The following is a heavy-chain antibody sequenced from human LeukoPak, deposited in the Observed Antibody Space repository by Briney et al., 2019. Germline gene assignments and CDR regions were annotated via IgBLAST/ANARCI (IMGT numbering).Heavy chain of an antibody. Sequence: ASVKVSCKASGYTFTSYYMHWVRQAPGQGLEWMGIINPSGGSTSYAQKFQGRVTMTRDTSTSTVYMELSSLRSEDTAVYYCARSLLYYDFWSGYSNPPDYWGQGTLVTVSS. CDR1: GYTFTSYY. CDR2: INPSGGST. J-gene: IGHJ4*02. CDR3: ARSLLYYDFWSGYSNPPDY. D-gene: IGHD3-3*01. V-gene: IGHV1-46*01.